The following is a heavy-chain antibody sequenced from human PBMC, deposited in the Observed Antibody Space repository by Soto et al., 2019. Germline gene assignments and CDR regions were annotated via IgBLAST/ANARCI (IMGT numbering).Heavy chain of an antibody. Sequence: QVQLVQSGAEVKKPGASVKGSCKAFGYTFTSYYMHWVRQAPGQGLEWMGIINPSGGSTSYAQKFQGRVTRTRDTSTSTAYIELSGVRSEDTAVYYCARGEYSNSPLDLDYWGQGTLVSVSS. J-gene: IGHJ4*02. CDR2: INPSGGST. CDR3: ARGEYSNSPLDLDY. D-gene: IGHD6-6*01. CDR1: GYTFTSYY. V-gene: IGHV1-46*01.